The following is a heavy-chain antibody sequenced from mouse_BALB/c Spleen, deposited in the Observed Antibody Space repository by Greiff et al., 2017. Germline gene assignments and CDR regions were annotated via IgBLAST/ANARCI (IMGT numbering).Heavy chain of an antibody. CDR1: GFTFTDYY. J-gene: IGHJ4*01. V-gene: IGHV7-3*02. CDR2: IRNKANGYTT. Sequence: EVQLVESGGGLVQPGGSLRLSCATSGFTFTDYYMSWVRQPPGKALEWLGFIRNKANGYTTEYSASVKGRFTISRDNSQSILYLQMNTLRAEDSATYYCARKGRDAMDYWGQGTSVTVSS. CDR3: ARKGRDAMDY.